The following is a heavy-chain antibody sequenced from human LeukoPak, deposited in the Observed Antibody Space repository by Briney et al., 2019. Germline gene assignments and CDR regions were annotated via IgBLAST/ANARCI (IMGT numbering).Heavy chain of an antibody. CDR3: ARAALGESVY. J-gene: IGHJ4*02. Sequence: GGSLRLSCVASGFIFSHYGMHWVRQAPGKGLEWVAVIWSDGSNRFYAGSVKGRFTISRDNSQNTVFLQMNSLRAEDTAMYYCARAALGESVYWGQGTLVTVSS. D-gene: IGHD2-21*01. CDR1: GFIFSHYG. CDR2: IWSDGSNR. V-gene: IGHV3-33*01.